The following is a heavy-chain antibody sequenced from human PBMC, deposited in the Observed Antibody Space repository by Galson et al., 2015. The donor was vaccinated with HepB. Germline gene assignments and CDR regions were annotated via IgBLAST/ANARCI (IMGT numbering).Heavy chain of an antibody. CDR1: GFTFSSYA. V-gene: IGHV3-30-3*01. D-gene: IGHD1-7*01. Sequence: SLRLSCAASGFTFSSYAMHWVRQAPGKGLEWVAVISYDGSNKYYADSVKGRFTISRDNSKNTLYLQMNSLRAEDTAVYYCARYNWNSVHAFDIWGQGTMVTVSS. J-gene: IGHJ3*02. CDR3: ARYNWNSVHAFDI. CDR2: ISYDGSNK.